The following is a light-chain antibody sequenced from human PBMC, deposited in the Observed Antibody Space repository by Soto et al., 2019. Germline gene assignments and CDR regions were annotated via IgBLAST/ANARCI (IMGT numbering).Light chain of an antibody. CDR1: QSISSSY. Sequence: EIVLTQSPGTLSLSPGKRATLSCRASQSISSSYLAWYQQKPGQAPRLLIYGASTRATGIPARFSGSGSGTEFTLSISSLQSEDFAVYYCQQYKSWPPITFGQGTRLE. CDR3: QQYKSWPPIT. V-gene: IGKV3-15*01. CDR2: GAS. J-gene: IGKJ5*01.